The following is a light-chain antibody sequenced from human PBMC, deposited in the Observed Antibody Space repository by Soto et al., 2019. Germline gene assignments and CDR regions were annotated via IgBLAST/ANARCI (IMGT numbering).Light chain of an antibody. CDR3: SSYTSSSTYV. CDR1: SSDVGGYNY. Sequence: QSVLTQPVSVSGSPGQSITISCTGTSSDVGGYNYVSWYQQHPGKAPKLMIYDVSNRPSGVSNRFSGSKSGNTASLTISGLQAEDEADYYCSSYTSSSTYVVGTGTKLTVL. J-gene: IGLJ1*01. V-gene: IGLV2-14*01. CDR2: DVS.